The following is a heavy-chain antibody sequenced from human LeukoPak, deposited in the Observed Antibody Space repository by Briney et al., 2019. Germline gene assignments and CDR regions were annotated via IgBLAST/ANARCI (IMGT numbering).Heavy chain of an antibody. V-gene: IGHV3-30*03. CDR3: AGSID. Sequence: GGSLRLSCAASGFTFSSYGMHWVRQAPGKGLEWVAVISYDGSNKYYADSVKGRFTISRDNAKDSLYLQMNSLRADDTAVYYCAGSIDWGQGTLVTVSS. J-gene: IGHJ4*02. CDR2: ISYDGSNK. CDR1: GFTFSSYG. D-gene: IGHD3-10*01.